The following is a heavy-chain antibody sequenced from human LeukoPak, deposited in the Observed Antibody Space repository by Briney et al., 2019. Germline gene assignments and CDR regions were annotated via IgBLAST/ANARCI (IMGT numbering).Heavy chain of an antibody. J-gene: IGHJ4*02. CDR1: GYTFTGYY. V-gene: IGHV1-2*06. CDR2: INPNSGGT. D-gene: IGHD1-26*01. CDR3: ARAVSYGATDFDY. Sequence: ASVKVSCKASGYTFTGYYMHWVRQAPGQGLEWMGRINPNSGGTNYAQKFQGRVTMTRDTSISTAYMELSRLRSDDTAVYYCARAVSYGATDFDYWGQGTLVTVSS.